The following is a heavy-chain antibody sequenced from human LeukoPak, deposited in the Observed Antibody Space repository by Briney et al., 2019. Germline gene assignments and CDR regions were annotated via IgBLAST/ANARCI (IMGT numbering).Heavy chain of an antibody. CDR3: TRECSSTSCYYYMDV. CDR1: GFTFSGSA. V-gene: IGHV3-73*01. CDR2: IRSKANSYAT. J-gene: IGHJ6*03. D-gene: IGHD2-2*01. Sequence: GGSLRLSCAASGFTFSGSAMHWVRQASGKGLEWVGRIRSKANSYATAYAASVKGRLTISRDDSKNTAYLQMNSLKTEDTAVYYCTRECSSTSCYYYMDVWGKGTTVTVSS.